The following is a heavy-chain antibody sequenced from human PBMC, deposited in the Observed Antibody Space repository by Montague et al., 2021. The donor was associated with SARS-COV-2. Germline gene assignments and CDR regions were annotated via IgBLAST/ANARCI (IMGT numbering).Heavy chain of an antibody. J-gene: IGHJ6*02. D-gene: IGHD3-3*01. CDR2: IDHSGNT. CDR1: GGSFSPYY. Sequence: SETLSLTCAVYGGSFSPYYWAWIRQSPGKGLEWIGNIDHSGNTNYNPSLKSRVSISVDTSKNQFSLKLSSVTAADTAVYYCAREPESTITIFGVVSRYGMDVWGQGTTVTVSS. V-gene: IGHV4-34*01. CDR3: AREPESTITIFGVVSRYGMDV.